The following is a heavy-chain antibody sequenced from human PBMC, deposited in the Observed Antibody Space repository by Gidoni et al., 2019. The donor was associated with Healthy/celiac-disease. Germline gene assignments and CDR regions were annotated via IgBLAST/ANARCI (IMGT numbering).Heavy chain of an antibody. D-gene: IGHD2-21*02. Sequence: QVQLVQSGAEVKKPGSSVKVSCKAPGGTFSSYAISWVRQAPGQGLEWMGRIIPIRGIANYAQKFQGRVTITADKSTSTAYMELSSLRSEDTAVYYCARDLHGGGDCYSFGDYWGQGTLVTVSS. J-gene: IGHJ4*02. CDR3: ARDLHGGGDCYSFGDY. V-gene: IGHV1-69*04. CDR1: GGTFSSYA. CDR2: IIPIRGIA.